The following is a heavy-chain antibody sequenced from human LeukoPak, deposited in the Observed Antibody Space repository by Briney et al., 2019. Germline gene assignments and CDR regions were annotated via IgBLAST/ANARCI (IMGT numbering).Heavy chain of an antibody. V-gene: IGHV1-2*02. CDR1: GYTFTGYY. J-gene: IGHJ4*02. CDR3: ARDGSGVYNLVQY. CDR2: INPNSGGT. D-gene: IGHD5/OR15-5a*01. Sequence: GASVKVSCKASGYTFTGYYMHWVRQAPGQGLEWMGWINPNSGGTNYAQKFQGRVTMTRDMSISAVYMELSRLRSDDTAVYYCARDGSGVYNLVQYWGQGTLVTASS.